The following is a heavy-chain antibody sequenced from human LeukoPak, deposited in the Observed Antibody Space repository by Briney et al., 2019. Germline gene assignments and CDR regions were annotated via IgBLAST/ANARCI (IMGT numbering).Heavy chain of an antibody. CDR1: GFTFSSYW. D-gene: IGHD5-18*01. CDR3: ARVPTNSYGFGQ. CDR2: IKQDGSEK. V-gene: IGHV3-7*01. Sequence: PGGSLRLSCAASGFTFSSYWMSWVRQAPGKGLEWVANIKQDGSEKYYVDSVKGRFTISRDNAKNTLYLQMNSLTVEDTAVYYCARVPTNSYGFGQWGQGSLVTVSS. J-gene: IGHJ4*02.